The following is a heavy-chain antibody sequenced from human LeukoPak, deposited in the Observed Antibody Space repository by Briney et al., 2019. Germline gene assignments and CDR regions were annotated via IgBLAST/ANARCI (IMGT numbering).Heavy chain of an antibody. J-gene: IGHJ3*02. CDR1: GGSISSYY. V-gene: IGHV4-59*08. D-gene: IGHD6-13*01. CDR3: ARGRLSSWTDRNDAFDI. CDR2: IYYSGST. Sequence: SETLSLTCTVSGGSISSYYWSWIRQPPGKGLEWIGYIYYSGSTNYNPSLKSRVTISVDTSKNQFSLKLSSVTAADTAVYYCARGRLSSWTDRNDAFDIWGQGTMVTVSS.